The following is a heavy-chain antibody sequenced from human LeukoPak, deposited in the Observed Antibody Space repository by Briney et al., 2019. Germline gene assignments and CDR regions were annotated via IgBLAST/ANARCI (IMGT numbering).Heavy chain of an antibody. J-gene: IGHJ3*02. D-gene: IGHD3-22*01. CDR1: GFTFNSYS. CDR3: AREKYYDSSGSPDAFDI. Sequence: GGSLRLSCAASGFTFNSYSMNWVRQAPGKGLEWVSSISSSSSYIYYADSVKGRFTISRDNAKNSPYPQMNSLRAEDTAVYYCAREKYYDSSGSPDAFDIWGQGTMVTVSS. V-gene: IGHV3-21*01. CDR2: ISSSSSYI.